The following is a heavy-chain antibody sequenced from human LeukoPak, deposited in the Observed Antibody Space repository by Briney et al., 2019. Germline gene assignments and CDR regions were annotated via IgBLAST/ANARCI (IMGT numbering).Heavy chain of an antibody. V-gene: IGHV4-34*01. J-gene: IGHJ4*02. CDR2: INHSGST. CDR1: GGSFSGYY. Sequence: SETLSLTCAVYGGSFSGYYWSWIRQPPGKGLEWIGEINHSGSTNYNPSLKSRVTISVDTSKNQFSLKLSSVTAADTAVYYCARDPSHEGFDYWGQGTLVTVSS. CDR3: ARDPSHEGFDY.